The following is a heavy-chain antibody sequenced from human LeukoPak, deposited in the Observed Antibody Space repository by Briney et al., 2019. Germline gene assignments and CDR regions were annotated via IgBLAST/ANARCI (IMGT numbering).Heavy chain of an antibody. V-gene: IGHV4-4*07. Sequence: PSETLSLTCTVSGGSISSYYWSWLRQPAGKGLEWIGRIYTSGSTNYNPSLKSRVTISVDKSKNQFSLKLSSVTAADTAVYYCARDRAPTYYDSSGYHDAFDIWGQGTMVTVSS. J-gene: IGHJ3*02. CDR2: IYTSGST. CDR1: GGSISSYY. CDR3: ARDRAPTYYDSSGYHDAFDI. D-gene: IGHD3-22*01.